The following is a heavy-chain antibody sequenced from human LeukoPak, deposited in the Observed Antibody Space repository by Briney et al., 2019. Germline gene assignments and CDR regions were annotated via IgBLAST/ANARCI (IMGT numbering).Heavy chain of an antibody. CDR2: ISSSSSHT. Sequence: PGGSLRLSCAASGFSFSDYYMTWIRQAPGKGLEWVSYISSSSSHTNYADSVKGRFTISRDNAKNSLYLQMNSLRAEDTAVYYCARDPNDGSPLDYWGQGTLVTVSS. CDR3: ARDPNDGSPLDY. J-gene: IGHJ4*02. CDR1: GFSFSDYY. V-gene: IGHV3-11*06. D-gene: IGHD1-1*01.